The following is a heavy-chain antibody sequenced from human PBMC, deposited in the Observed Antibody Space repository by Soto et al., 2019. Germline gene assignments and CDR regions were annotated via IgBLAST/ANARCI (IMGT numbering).Heavy chain of an antibody. Sequence: QVQLVESGGGLVKPGGSLRLSCAVSGFTFSDYYMTWIRQAPGKGREWVSYISSSTSHTNYAASVKGRFTISRDNAKNSLFLQMNSLRAEDTAVYYCARGRGAAAAYFDFWGQGTLVTVSS. V-gene: IGHV3-11*05. CDR3: ARGRGAAAAYFDF. CDR1: GFTFSDYY. CDR2: ISSSTSHT. D-gene: IGHD6-13*01. J-gene: IGHJ4*02.